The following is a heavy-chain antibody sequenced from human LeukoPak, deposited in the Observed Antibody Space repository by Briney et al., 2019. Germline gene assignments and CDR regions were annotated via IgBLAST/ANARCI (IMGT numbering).Heavy chain of an antibody. Sequence: GGSLRLSCVASGFTFSSYDMKWLRQAPGKGLEWVSHISGVGTNIAYADSVRGRITISRDNARSSLYLDMNSLRAEDTAIYYCARGLKYTILGGDYYWGQGTLVTVSS. CDR3: ARGLKYTILGGDYY. CDR1: GFTFSSYD. CDR2: ISGVGTNI. J-gene: IGHJ4*02. D-gene: IGHD3-3*02. V-gene: IGHV3-48*03.